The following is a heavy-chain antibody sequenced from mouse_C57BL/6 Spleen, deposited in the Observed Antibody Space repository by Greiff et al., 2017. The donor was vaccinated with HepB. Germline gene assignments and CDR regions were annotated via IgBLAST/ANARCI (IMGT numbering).Heavy chain of an antibody. Sequence: EVQLVESGGDLVKPGGSLKLSCAASGFTFSSYGMSWVRQTPDKRLVWVATISSGGSYTYYPDSVQGRFTISRDNAKNTLYLQLSSLKYDDTSMYYCASPGPAQALAYWGQGTLVTVSA. CDR2: ISSGGSYT. CDR1: GFTFSSYG. V-gene: IGHV5-6*01. D-gene: IGHD3-2*02. CDR3: ASPGPAQALAY. J-gene: IGHJ3*01.